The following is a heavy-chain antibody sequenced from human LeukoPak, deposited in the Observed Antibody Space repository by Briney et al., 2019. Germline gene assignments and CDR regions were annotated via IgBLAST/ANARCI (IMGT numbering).Heavy chain of an antibody. Sequence: GGSLGLSCAASGFTFTSYTMHWVRRAPGKGLEWVSSISGISRFIYYADSVKGRFTISRDNAKNSLYLQMNSLRAEDTAVYYCAREGGYGDYYYFDYWGQGTLVTVSS. D-gene: IGHD4-17*01. CDR3: AREGGYGDYYYFDY. CDR2: ISGISRFI. V-gene: IGHV3-21*01. J-gene: IGHJ4*02. CDR1: GFTFTSYT.